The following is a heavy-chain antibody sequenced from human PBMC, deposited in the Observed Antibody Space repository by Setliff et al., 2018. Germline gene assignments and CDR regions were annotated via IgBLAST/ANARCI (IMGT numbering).Heavy chain of an antibody. CDR2: ISGSGGST. D-gene: IGHD3-22*01. Sequence: GGSLRLSCEASGFTFSSYSMNWVRQAPGKGLEWVSGISGSGGSTYYADSVKGRFTISRDNSKNTLSLQMNSLRAEDTAVYYCATNPPKGPSGGYYYDDPYDYYMDVWGKGTTVTVSS. J-gene: IGHJ6*03. CDR1: GFTFSSYS. CDR3: ATNPPKGPSGGYYYDDPYDYYMDV. V-gene: IGHV3-23*01.